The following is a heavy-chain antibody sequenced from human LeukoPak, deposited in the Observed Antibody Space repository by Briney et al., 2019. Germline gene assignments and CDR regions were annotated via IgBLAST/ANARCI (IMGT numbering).Heavy chain of an antibody. D-gene: IGHD3-9*01. J-gene: IGHJ4*02. CDR2: ISGDGGST. Sequence: GGSLRLSCAASGYTFDDYAMHWVRQAPGKGVEWVSLISGDGGSTYYADSVKGRFTISRDNSKTSLYLQMNSLRAEDTALYYCAKGGPNYDILTGYSFDYWAQGTLVTVSS. CDR3: AKGGPNYDILTGYSFDY. V-gene: IGHV3-43*02. CDR1: GYTFDDYA.